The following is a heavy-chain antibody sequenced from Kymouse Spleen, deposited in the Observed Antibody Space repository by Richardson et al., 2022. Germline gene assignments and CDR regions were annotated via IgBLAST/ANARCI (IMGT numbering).Heavy chain of an antibody. CDR2: ISWNSGSI. Sequence: EVQLVESGGGLVQPGRSLRLSCAASGFTFDDYAMHWVRQAPGKGLEWVSGISWNSGSIGYADSVKGRFTISRDNAKNSLYLQMNSLRAEDTALYYCAKDILYYYDSSGYGYYYGMDVWGQGTTVTVSS. CDR3: AKDILYYYDSSGYGYYYGMDV. J-gene: IGHJ6*02. D-gene: IGHD3-22*01. CDR1: GFTFDDYA. V-gene: IGHV3-9*01.